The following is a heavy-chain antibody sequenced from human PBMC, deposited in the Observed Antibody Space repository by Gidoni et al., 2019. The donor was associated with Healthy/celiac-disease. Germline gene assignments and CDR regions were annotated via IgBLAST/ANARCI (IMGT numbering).Heavy chain of an antibody. D-gene: IGHD6-19*01. J-gene: IGHJ6*02. Sequence: QVQLVQSGAEVKKPGASVKVSCKASGYTFTSYAMHWVRQAPGQRLEWMGWINAGNGNTKYSQKFQGRVTITRDTSASTAYMELSSLRSEDTAVYYCTITPRIAVAGRSAPKLYGMDVWGQGTTVTVSS. CDR1: GYTFTSYA. V-gene: IGHV1-3*01. CDR3: TITPRIAVAGRSAPKLYGMDV. CDR2: INAGNGNT.